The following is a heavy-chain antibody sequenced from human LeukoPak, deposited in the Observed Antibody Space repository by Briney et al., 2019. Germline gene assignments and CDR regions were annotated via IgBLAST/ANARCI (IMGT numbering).Heavy chain of an antibody. J-gene: IGHJ6*02. V-gene: IGHV1-3*01. CDR3: ARTGYYYGMDV. Sequence: ASVTVSCKASGYIFTDYAMHWVRQAPGQRLEWMGWINAGNGNTKYSQKFQGRVTITRDTSASTAYMELSSLRSEDTAVYYCARTGYYYGMDVWGQGTTVTVSS. CDR1: GYIFTDYA. CDR2: INAGNGNT.